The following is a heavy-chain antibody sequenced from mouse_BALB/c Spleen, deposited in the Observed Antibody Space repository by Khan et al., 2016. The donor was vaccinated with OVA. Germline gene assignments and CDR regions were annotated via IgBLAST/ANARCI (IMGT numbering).Heavy chain of an antibody. CDR2: ISSAGDYT. CDR3: ASHLTGSFAY. CDR1: GFSFSSYG. Sequence: EVQLQESGGDLVKPGGSLKFSCAASGFSFSSYGMSWVRQTPDKRLEWVATISSAGDYTYYPDNVKGRFTISRDNAKNTLYLQMSSLKSEDTAMFYCASHLTGSFAYWGQGTLVTVSA. V-gene: IGHV5-6*01. D-gene: IGHD4-1*01. J-gene: IGHJ3*01.